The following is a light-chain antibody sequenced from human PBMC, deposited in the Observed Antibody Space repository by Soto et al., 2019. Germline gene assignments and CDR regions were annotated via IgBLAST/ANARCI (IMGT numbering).Light chain of an antibody. CDR1: SSNIGAGYD. CDR2: GNS. V-gene: IGLV1-40*01. J-gene: IGLJ3*02. Sequence: QSVLTQPPSVSGAPGQRVTISCTESSSNIGAGYDVHWYQQLPGTAPKLLIYGNSNRPSGVPDRFSCSKSGTSASLAITGLQAEDEAEYYCHSYDSSLSGWVFGGGTKLTVI. CDR3: HSYDSSLSGWV.